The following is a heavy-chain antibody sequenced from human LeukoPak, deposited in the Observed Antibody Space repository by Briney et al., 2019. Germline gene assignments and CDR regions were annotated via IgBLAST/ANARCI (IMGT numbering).Heavy chain of an antibody. CDR1: GGSFSGYY. CDR2: INHSGST. J-gene: IGHJ4*02. V-gene: IGHV4-34*01. D-gene: IGHD2-15*01. Sequence: PSETLSLTCAVYGGSFSGYYWSWIRQPPGKGLEWIGEINHSGSTNYNPSLKSRVTISVDASKNQFSLKLSSVTAADTAVYYCARGRYCSGGSCYSPFDYWGRGTLVTVSS. CDR3: ARGRYCSGGSCYSPFDY.